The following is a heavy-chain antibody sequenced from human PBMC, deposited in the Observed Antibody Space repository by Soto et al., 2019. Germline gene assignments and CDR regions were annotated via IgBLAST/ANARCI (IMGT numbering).Heavy chain of an antibody. CDR3: AFDVQTGVVYFDN. CDR2: IIPLFGLP. V-gene: IGHV1-69*02. D-gene: IGHD1-1*01. J-gene: IGHJ4*01. Sequence: SVKVSCKASGGTFSTYTISWVRQAPGQGLEWLGRIIPLFGLPNHAQKLQDRVTITADKSTDTAYLEMNSLRPEDTAVYYCAFDVQTGVVYFDNWGQ. CDR1: GGTFSTYT.